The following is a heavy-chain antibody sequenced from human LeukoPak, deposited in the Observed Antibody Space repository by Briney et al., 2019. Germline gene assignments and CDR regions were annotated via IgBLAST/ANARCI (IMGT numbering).Heavy chain of an antibody. V-gene: IGHV3-30*03. D-gene: IGHD4-17*01. CDR2: ISYDGSNK. Sequence: PGGSLRLSCAASGFTFSSYGMHWVRQAPGKGLEWVAVISYDGSNKYYADSVKGRFTISRDNSKNTLYLQMNSLRAEDTAVYYCACDLRPSYGDPRGGAFDTWGQGTMVTVSS. CDR3: ACDLRPSYGDPRGGAFDT. CDR1: GFTFSSYG. J-gene: IGHJ3*02.